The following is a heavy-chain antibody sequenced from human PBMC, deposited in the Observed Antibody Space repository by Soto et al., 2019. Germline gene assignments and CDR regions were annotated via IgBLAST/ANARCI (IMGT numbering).Heavy chain of an antibody. CDR3: AKQVRDGTSSPYYFDY. V-gene: IGHV3-23*01. CDR1: GFTFSNYA. D-gene: IGHD6-6*01. J-gene: IGHJ4*02. Sequence: GSLRLSCAGSGFTFSNYAMSWVRQAPGKGLEWVSAISSAVNTYYADSVKGRFTISRDNSKNTLSLQMNSLRAEDTAVYYCAKQVRDGTSSPYYFDYWGQGT. CDR2: ISSAVNT.